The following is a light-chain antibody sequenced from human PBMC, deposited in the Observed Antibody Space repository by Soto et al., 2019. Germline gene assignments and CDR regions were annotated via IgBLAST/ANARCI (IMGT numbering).Light chain of an antibody. V-gene: IGLV2-8*01. Sequence: QSALTQPPSASGSPGQSVTISCTGTSSDVGGYNSVSWYQQHPGKAPKLMIYEVSKRPSGVPDRFSGSKSGNRASLTVSGLQAEDEADYYSSSYAGSDNFVVFGGGTKLTVL. CDR3: SSYAGSDNFVV. CDR1: SSDVGGYNS. CDR2: EVS. J-gene: IGLJ2*01.